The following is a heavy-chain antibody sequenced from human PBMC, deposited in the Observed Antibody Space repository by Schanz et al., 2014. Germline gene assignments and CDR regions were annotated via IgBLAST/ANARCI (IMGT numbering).Heavy chain of an antibody. J-gene: IGHJ4*02. CDR1: GFTFNSYA. CDR3: ARVHHYDPSGWGYFDY. CDR2: IYSGIGA. Sequence: EVHLVESGGGLVKRGGSLRLSCAASGFTFNSYAMTWVRQAPGKGLEWVSVIYSGIGAYYADSVKDRFTVSRDNSKNTVYLQMNRLRAEDTAVYYCARVHHYDPSGWGYFDYWGQGALVTVSS. D-gene: IGHD3-22*01. V-gene: IGHV3-66*01.